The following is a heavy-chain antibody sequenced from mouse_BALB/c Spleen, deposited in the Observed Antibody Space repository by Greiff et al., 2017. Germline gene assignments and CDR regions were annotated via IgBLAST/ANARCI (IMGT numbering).Heavy chain of an antibody. J-gene: IGHJ4*01. D-gene: IGHD2-10*01. CDR2: ISSGGSYT. V-gene: IGHV5-6-4*01. CDR3: ARAEPYYGKEGDAMDY. CDR1: GFTFSSYT. Sequence: DVKLVESGGGLVKPGGSLKLSCAASGFTFSSYTMSWVRQTPEKRLEWVATISSGGSYTYYPDSVKGRFTISRDNARNILYLQMSSLRSEDTAMYYCARAEPYYGKEGDAMDYWGQGTSVTVSS.